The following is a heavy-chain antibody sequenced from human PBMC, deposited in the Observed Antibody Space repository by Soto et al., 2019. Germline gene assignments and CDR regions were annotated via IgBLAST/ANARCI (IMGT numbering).Heavy chain of an antibody. J-gene: IGHJ1*01. V-gene: IGHV3-43*01. Sequence: GGSLRLSCAASGFTFDDYTMHWVRQAPGKGLEWVSLISWDGGSTYYADSVKDRFTISRDNSKNSLYLQMNSLRTEDTALYYCAKAPRQWLVTGEYFQHWGQGTLVTVSS. CDR1: GFTFDDYT. CDR2: ISWDGGST. D-gene: IGHD6-19*01. CDR3: AKAPRQWLVTGEYFQH.